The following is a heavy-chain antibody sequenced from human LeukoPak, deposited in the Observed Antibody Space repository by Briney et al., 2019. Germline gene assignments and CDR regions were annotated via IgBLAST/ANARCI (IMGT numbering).Heavy chain of an antibody. V-gene: IGHV3-9*01. D-gene: IGHD2-15*01. CDR2: ISWNSGNI. J-gene: IGHJ4*02. CDR1: GFTFGDYA. Sequence: GGSLRLSCAASGFTFGDYAMHWVRQAPGNGLEWVSGISWNSGNIGYADSVKGRFTISRDNSKNTLYLQMNSLRAEDTAVYYCARWGYCSGGSCYGGFDYWGQGTLVTVSS. CDR3: ARWGYCSGGSCYGGFDY.